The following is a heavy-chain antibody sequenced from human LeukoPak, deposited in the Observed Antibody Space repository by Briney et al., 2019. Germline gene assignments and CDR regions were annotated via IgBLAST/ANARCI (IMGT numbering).Heavy chain of an antibody. V-gene: IGHV4-34*01. CDR3: ARGGIAVAGSLLLDAFDI. D-gene: IGHD6-19*01. Sequence: SETLSLTCAVYGGSFSGYYWSWIRQPPGKGLEWIGEINHSGSTNYNPSLKSRVTISVDTSKNQFSLKLSSVTAADTAVYYCARGGIAVAGSLLLDAFDIWGQGTMVTVSS. CDR1: GGSFSGYY. CDR2: INHSGST. J-gene: IGHJ3*02.